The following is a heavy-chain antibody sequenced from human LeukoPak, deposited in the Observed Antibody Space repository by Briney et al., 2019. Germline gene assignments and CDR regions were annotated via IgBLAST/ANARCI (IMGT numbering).Heavy chain of an antibody. CDR2: IIPTLQIA. V-gene: IGHV1-69*04. CDR3: AGQVVEAAMYFQD. CDR1: GGTFSSYG. Sequence: ASVKVSCKASGGTFSSYGISWVRQAPGQGLEWMGRIIPTLQIATYAQKFQDRVTITTDASTNTAYMELSSLRSEDVAVYYCAGQVVEAAMYFQDWGQGTLVTVSS. D-gene: IGHD2-15*01. J-gene: IGHJ1*01.